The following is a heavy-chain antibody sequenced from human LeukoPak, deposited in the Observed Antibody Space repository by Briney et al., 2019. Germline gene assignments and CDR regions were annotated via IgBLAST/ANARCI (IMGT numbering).Heavy chain of an antibody. V-gene: IGHV3-7*04. CDR2: INPDGSAT. J-gene: IGHJ4*02. CDR3: ARAINYNFDY. CDR1: GFTFSSYA. D-gene: IGHD4-11*01. Sequence: PGGSLRLSCTASGFTFSSYAMSWVRQAPGKGLEWVANINPDGSATYHVDSVKGRFTISRDNAKNSLYLQMISLRAEDTAVYYCARAINYNFDYWGQGTLVTVPS.